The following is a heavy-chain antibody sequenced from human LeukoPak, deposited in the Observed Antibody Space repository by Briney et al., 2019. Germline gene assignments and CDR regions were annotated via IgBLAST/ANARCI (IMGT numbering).Heavy chain of an antibody. J-gene: IGHJ4*02. CDR1: GFTFSSYA. D-gene: IGHD1-26*01. CDR3: AKSLGELPDY. CDR2: ISFDGSNK. Sequence: PGRSLRLSCAASGFTFSSYAMHWVRQAPGKGLEWVAVISFDGSNKDYADSVKGRFTISRDNSKNTLYLQMNSLRAEDTAVYYCAKSLGELPDYWGQGALVTVSS. V-gene: IGHV3-30*18.